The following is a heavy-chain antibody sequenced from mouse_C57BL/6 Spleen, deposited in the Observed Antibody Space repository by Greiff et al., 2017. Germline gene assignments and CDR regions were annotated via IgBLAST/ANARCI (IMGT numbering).Heavy chain of an antibody. CDR1: GFTFSSYA. D-gene: IGHD1-1*01. J-gene: IGHJ1*03. Sequence: EVQGVESGEGLVKPGGSLKLSCAASGFTFSSYAMSWVRQTPEKRLEWVAYISSGGDYIYYADTVKGRFTISRDNARNTLYLQRSSLKSEDPAMYYCSRDRGGSSHGYFDVWGTGTTVTVSS. V-gene: IGHV5-9-1*02. CDR2: ISSGGDYI. CDR3: SRDRGGSSHGYFDV.